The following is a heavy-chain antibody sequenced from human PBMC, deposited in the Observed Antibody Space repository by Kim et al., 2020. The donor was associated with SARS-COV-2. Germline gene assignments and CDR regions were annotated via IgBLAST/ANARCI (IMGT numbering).Heavy chain of an antibody. V-gene: IGHV1-3*01. CDR2: INGGNGYT. CDR3: ERDHRNNSGYYSFDY. J-gene: IGHJ4*02. D-gene: IGHD3-22*01. Sequence: ASVKVSCKASGYTFYTYAMHWVRQAPGQRLEWMGWINGGNGYTEYSQKFQGRVTITRDTSAQTAYMELRSLRSEDTALYYCERDHRNNSGYYSFDYWGRGTLVTVSS. CDR1: GYTFYTYA.